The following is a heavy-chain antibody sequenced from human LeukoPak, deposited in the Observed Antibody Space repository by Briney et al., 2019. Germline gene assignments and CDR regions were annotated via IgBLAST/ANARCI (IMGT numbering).Heavy chain of an antibody. J-gene: IGHJ3*02. CDR1: GYTFSGYY. CDR2: INPNSGGT. CDR3: ARVGGWSTGGAFDI. D-gene: IGHD6-19*01. V-gene: IGHV1-2*02. Sequence: ASVKVSCKASGYTFSGYYMHWVRQAPGQGLEWMGWINPNSGGTNYAQKFQGRVTMTRDTSISTAYMALSRQRYDDTAVYYCARVGGWSTGGAFDIWGQGTMVTVSS.